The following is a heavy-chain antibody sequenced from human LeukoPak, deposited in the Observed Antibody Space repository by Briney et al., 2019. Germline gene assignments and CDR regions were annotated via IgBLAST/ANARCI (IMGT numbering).Heavy chain of an antibody. CDR1: GFTFSSYA. CDR2: ISYDGSNK. Sequence: GGSLRLSCAASGFTFSSYAMHWVRQAPGKGLEWVAVISYDGSNKYYADSVKGRFTISRDNSKNTLYLQMNSLRAEDTAVYYCARGLILGMPGTTGNDAFDIWGQGTMVTVSS. D-gene: IGHD1-1*01. J-gene: IGHJ3*02. V-gene: IGHV3-30-3*01. CDR3: ARGLILGMPGTTGNDAFDI.